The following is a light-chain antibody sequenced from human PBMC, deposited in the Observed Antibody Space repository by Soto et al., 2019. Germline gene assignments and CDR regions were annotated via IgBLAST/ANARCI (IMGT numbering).Light chain of an antibody. CDR1: SSDIGVYNY. CDR3: TSFTTTNIWV. V-gene: IGLV2-14*01. CDR2: EVS. J-gene: IGLJ3*02. Sequence: QSVLTQPASVSGSPGQSITITCTGTSSDIGVYNYVSWYQQHPGKAPKLVICEVSNRPSGVSSRFSGSKSGNTASLTISGFRTEDEADYYCTSFTTTNIWVFGGGTKLTVL.